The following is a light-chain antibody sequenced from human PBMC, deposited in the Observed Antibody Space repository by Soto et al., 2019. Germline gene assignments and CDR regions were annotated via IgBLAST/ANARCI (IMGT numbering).Light chain of an antibody. V-gene: IGLV2-11*01. CDR2: DVS. Sequence: QSVLTQPRSVSGSPGQSVTISCTGTSSDVGGYNYVSWYQQHPGKAPKVMIYDVSKRPSGGPDRFSGSKSGNTASLTISGLQAEDEADYYCCSYVGTNTYYVFGTGTKLTVL. CDR3: CSYVGTNTYYV. J-gene: IGLJ1*01. CDR1: SSDVGGYNY.